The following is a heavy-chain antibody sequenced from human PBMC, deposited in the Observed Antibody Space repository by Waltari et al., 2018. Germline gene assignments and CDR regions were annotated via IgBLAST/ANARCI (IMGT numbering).Heavy chain of an antibody. V-gene: IGHV4-59*01. CDR3: ARDSGGYCSGGSCYSPEYYYYGMDV. CDR2: IYYSGST. D-gene: IGHD2-15*01. Sequence: QVQLQESGPGLVKPSETLSLTCTVSGGSISSYYWSWIRQPPGKGLEWIGYIYYSGSTNYTPSLKSRVTIAVDTSKNQFSLKLSSVTAADTAVYYCARDSGGYCSGGSCYSPEYYYYGMDVWGQGTTVTVSS. J-gene: IGHJ6*02. CDR1: GGSISSYY.